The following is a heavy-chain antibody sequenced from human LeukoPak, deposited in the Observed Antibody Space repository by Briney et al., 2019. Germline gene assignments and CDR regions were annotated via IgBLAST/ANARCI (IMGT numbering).Heavy chain of an antibody. D-gene: IGHD6-13*01. CDR3: ARRALDSSSWSRAFDI. Sequence: SETLSLTCTVSGGSISSYYWSWIRQPPGKGLEWIGYIYYSGSTNYNPSLKSRVTISVDTSKNQFSLKLSSVTAADTAVYYCARRALDSSSWSRAFDIWGQGTMVTVSS. CDR2: IYYSGST. V-gene: IGHV4-59*08. J-gene: IGHJ3*02. CDR1: GGSISSYY.